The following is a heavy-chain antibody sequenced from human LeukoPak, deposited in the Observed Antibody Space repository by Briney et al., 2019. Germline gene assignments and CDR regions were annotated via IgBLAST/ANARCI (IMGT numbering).Heavy chain of an antibody. V-gene: IGHV3-33*01. J-gene: IGHJ4*02. Sequence: PGRSLRLSCAASGFTFTTYNLHWVRQAPGKGLERVAFTWSDGSEKFYADSVKGRFIISRDNSKNTLYLQMNSLRVEDTGLYYCARAQSATLSYYFDSWGRGTLVTVSS. CDR1: GFTFTTYN. CDR3: ARAQSATLSYYFDS. CDR2: TWSDGSEK. D-gene: IGHD2-15*01.